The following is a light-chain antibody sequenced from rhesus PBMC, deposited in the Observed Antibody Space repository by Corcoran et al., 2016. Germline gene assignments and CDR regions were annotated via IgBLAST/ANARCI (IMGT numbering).Light chain of an antibody. CDR1: QDINNY. Sequence: DIQMTQSPSSLSASVRDRVTITCRASQDINNYLAWYQQKSGKAPKLLISTACTSQSGVPSRFSGSGSRTDFTLSSSSLQPEDFATYFCQQHNTFPLTLGGGTRV. CDR3: QQHNTFPLT. CDR2: TAC. V-gene: IGKV1-25*01. J-gene: IGKJ4*01.